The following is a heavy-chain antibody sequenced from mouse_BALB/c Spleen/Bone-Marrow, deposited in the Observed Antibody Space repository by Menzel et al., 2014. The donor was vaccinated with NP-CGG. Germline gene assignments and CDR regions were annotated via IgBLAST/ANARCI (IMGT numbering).Heavy chain of an antibody. J-gene: IGHJ3*01. CDR2: IDPSYGGT. D-gene: IGHD2-3*01. V-gene: IGHV1-39*01. CDR3: ARGHDGYRTWFAY. CDR1: GYSFTDYN. Sequence: EVQLQESGPGLEKPGASVKMSCKASGYSFTDYNMNWVKQSNGKSLEWIGNIDPSYGGTTYNQKFKGKATLTVDKSSSTVYMQLKSLTSEDSAVYYCARGHDGYRTWFAYWGQGTLVTVSA.